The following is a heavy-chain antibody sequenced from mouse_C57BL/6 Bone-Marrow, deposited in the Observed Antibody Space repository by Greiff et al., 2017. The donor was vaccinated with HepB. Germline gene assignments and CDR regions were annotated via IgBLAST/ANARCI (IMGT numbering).Heavy chain of an antibody. V-gene: IGHV14-2*01. CDR2: IDPEDGET. CDR1: GFNIKDYY. D-gene: IGHD2-2*01. J-gene: IGHJ3*01. CDR3: ARGYDGAWFAY. Sequence: EVQVVESGAELVKPGASVKLSCTASGFNIKDYYMHWVKQRTEKGLEWIGRIDPEDGETKYAPKFQGKATITADTSSNTAYLQLSSLTSEDTAVYYCARGYDGAWFAYWGQGTLVTVSA.